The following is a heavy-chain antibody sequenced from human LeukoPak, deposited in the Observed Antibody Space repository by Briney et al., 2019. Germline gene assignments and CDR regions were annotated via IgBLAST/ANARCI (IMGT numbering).Heavy chain of an antibody. Sequence: PGGSLRLSCAASGFTFSGSAMHWVRQASGKGLEWVGRIRSKANSYATAYAASVKGRFTISRDDSKNTAYLQMNSLKTEDTAVYYCTRREYCGGDCRDFFDYWGQGTLVTVSS. D-gene: IGHD2-21*02. J-gene: IGHJ4*02. V-gene: IGHV3-73*01. CDR2: IRSKANSYAT. CDR3: TRREYCGGDCRDFFDY. CDR1: GFTFSGSA.